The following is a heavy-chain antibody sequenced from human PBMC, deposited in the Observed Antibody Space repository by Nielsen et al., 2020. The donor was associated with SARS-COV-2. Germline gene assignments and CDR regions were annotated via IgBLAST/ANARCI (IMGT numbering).Heavy chain of an antibody. Sequence: GGSLRLSCAASGFTFSSYAMHWVRQAPGKGLEWVAVISYDGSNKYYADSVKGRFTISRDNSKNTLYLQMNSLRAEDTAVYYCARDSFNYGEGFDYWGQGTLVTVSS. CDR1: GFTFSSYA. D-gene: IGHD4-17*01. J-gene: IGHJ4*02. V-gene: IGHV3-30*04. CDR2: ISYDGSNK. CDR3: ARDSFNYGEGFDY.